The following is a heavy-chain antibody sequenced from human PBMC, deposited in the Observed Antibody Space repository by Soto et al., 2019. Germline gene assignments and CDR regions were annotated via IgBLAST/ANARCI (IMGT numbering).Heavy chain of an antibody. CDR1: DDSSSSYK. J-gene: IGHJ6*02. D-gene: IGHD3-10*01. V-gene: IGHV4-59*08. Sequence: QVQLQESGPGLVKPSETLSLTCTVSDDSSSSYKWSWIRQPPGRRLEGIGYIDSSGGTSYNPSLQRLVTISVDTSTTQFSLKLSPVTAADTAVYYCVRQGFGRLHGLVDVWGQGTTVTVSS. CDR2: IDSSGGT. CDR3: VRQGFGRLHGLVDV.